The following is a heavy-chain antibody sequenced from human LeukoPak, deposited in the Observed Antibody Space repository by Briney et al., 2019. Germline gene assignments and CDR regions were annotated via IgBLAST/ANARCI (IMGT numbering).Heavy chain of an antibody. CDR2: IYFTGLT. CDR1: GGSISSGGYY. V-gene: IGHV4-31*03. Sequence: SETLSLTCTVSGGSISSGGYYWSWIRQYPGKCLEWIGYIYFTGLTDYNPSLKSRVNLSVDTSKNQFSLKLTSVTAADTAVYYCARAGSITGPTNFYYGMDVWGQGTTVTVSS. D-gene: IGHD1-7*01. CDR3: ARAGSITGPTNFYYGMDV. J-gene: IGHJ6*02.